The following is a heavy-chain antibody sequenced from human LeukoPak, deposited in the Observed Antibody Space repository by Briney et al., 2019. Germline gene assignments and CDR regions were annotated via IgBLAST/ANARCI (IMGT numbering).Heavy chain of an antibody. D-gene: IGHD3-16*01. CDR1: EFTFSSYA. Sequence: GGSLRLSCAASEFTFSSYAMHWVRQAPGKGLEWVAVISYDGSNKYYADSVKGRFTISRDNSKNTLYLQMNSLRAEDTAVYYCARAGLGSNYDYVWGSPVNYFDYWGQGTLVTVSS. V-gene: IGHV3-30-3*01. CDR3: ARAGLGSNYDYVWGSPVNYFDY. CDR2: ISYDGSNK. J-gene: IGHJ4*02.